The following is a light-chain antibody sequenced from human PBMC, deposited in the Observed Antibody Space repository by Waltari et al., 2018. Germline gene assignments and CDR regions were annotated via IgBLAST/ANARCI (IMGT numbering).Light chain of an antibody. V-gene: IGKV1-5*03. J-gene: IGKJ1*01. CDR2: KAS. CDR3: QQYHTYWT. Sequence: DIQMTQSPSTLSASVGDRVTITCRASESISTWLAGYQQKPGKAPKLLIYKASSLESGVPSRFSGSGSGTEFTLTISSLQPDDFATDYCQQYHTYWTFGHGTKVEIK. CDR1: ESISTW.